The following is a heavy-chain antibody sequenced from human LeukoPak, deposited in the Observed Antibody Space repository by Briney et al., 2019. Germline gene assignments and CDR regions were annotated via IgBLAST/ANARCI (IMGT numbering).Heavy chain of an antibody. Sequence: ASVKVSCKASGYTFTSYAMHWVRQAPGQRLEWMGWINAGNGNTKHSQKFQGRVTITRDTSASTAYMELGSLRSEDTAVYYCARDRSTAFDYWGQGTLVTVSS. J-gene: IGHJ4*02. CDR3: ARDRSTAFDY. V-gene: IGHV1-3*01. CDR1: GYTFTSYA. D-gene: IGHD1-26*01. CDR2: INAGNGNT.